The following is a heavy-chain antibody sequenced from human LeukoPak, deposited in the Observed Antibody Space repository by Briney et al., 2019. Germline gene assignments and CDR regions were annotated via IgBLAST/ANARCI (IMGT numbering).Heavy chain of an antibody. J-gene: IGHJ4*02. Sequence: PGGSLRLSCAASGFTFSNYGMTWVRQAPGKGLEWVSAISGSGDTTIYADSVKGRFTISRDNAKNTLYLQMNSLRAEDTAVYYCARDSRGWTHDYWGQGTLVTVSS. D-gene: IGHD3-10*01. CDR1: GFTFSNYG. CDR3: ARDSRGWTHDY. CDR2: ISGSGDTT. V-gene: IGHV3-23*01.